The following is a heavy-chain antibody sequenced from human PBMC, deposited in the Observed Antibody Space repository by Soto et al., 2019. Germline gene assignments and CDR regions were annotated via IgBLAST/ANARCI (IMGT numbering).Heavy chain of an antibody. CDR3: ARGHYYYYGMDV. CDR2: IYYSGST. CDR1: GGSISSYY. V-gene: IGHV4-59*01. Sequence: QVQLQESGPGLVKPSETLSLTCTVSGGSISSYYWSWIRQPPGKGLEWIGYIYYSGSTNYNPSLNSRVTISVDTSKNQFSLKLSSVTAADTAVYYCARGHYYYYGMDVWGQGTTVTVSS. J-gene: IGHJ6*02.